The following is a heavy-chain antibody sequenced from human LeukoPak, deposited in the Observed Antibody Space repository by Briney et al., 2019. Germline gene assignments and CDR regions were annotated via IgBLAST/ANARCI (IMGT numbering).Heavy chain of an antibody. D-gene: IGHD2-2*01. Sequence: SVKVSCKAFGGTFSSYAISWVRQAPGQGLEWMGGIIPIFGTANYAQKFQGRVTITADESTSTAYMELSSLRSEDTAVYYCARVGRVPAANHHYYYYYMDVWGKGTTVTVSS. CDR1: GGTFSSYA. J-gene: IGHJ6*03. CDR3: ARVGRVPAANHHYYYYYMDV. V-gene: IGHV1-69*13. CDR2: IIPIFGTA.